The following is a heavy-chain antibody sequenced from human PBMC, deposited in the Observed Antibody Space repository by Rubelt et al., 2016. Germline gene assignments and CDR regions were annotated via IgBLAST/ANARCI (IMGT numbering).Heavy chain of an antibody. CDR2: INPSGGST. J-gene: IGHJ4*02. D-gene: IGHD3-10*01. Sequence: MHWVRQAPGQGLEWMGIINPSGGSTSYAQTFQGRVTMTRDTSTSTVYMELSSLRSEDTAVYYCARDNVLLWFGELWSYFDYWGQGTLVTVSS. V-gene: IGHV1-46*01. CDR3: ARDNVLLWFGELWSYFDY.